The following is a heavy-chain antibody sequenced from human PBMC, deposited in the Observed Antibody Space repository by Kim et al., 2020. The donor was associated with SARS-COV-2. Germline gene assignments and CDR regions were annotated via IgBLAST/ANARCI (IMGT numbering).Heavy chain of an antibody. J-gene: IGHJ6*02. CDR3: ARENSSSRIRNYYYYGMGV. V-gene: IGHV4-61*02. D-gene: IGHD6-13*01. CDR1: GGSISSGSYY. Sequence: SETLSLTCTVSGGSISSGSYYWSWIRQPAGKGLEWIGRIYTSGSTNYNPSLKSRVTISVDTSKNQFSLKLSSVTAADTAVYYCARENSSSRIRNYYYYGMGVWGPGTTVTVSS. CDR2: IYTSGST.